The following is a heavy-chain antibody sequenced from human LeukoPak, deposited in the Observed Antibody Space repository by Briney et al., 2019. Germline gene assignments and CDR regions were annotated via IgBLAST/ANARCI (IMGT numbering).Heavy chain of an antibody. D-gene: IGHD2-2*01. CDR2: TNHSGTT. Sequence: SETLSLTCAVYGGSFSGYYWSWIRQPPGKGLEWIGETNHSGTTKYNPSLKSRVTISVDTSKNQFSLKLSSVTAADTAVYYCARSSTSCYVDYWGQGTLVTVSS. CDR3: ARSSTSCYVDY. V-gene: IGHV4-34*01. CDR1: GGSFSGYY. J-gene: IGHJ4*02.